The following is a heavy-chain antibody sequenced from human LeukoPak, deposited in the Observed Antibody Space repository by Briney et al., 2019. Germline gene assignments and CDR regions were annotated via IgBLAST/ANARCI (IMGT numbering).Heavy chain of an antibody. CDR2: ISWDGGST. CDR3: AKGVLGDIVVVPAAVGAFDI. CDR1: GFTFDDYT. D-gene: IGHD2-2*01. J-gene: IGHJ3*02. V-gene: IGHV3-43*01. Sequence: GGSLRLSCAASGFTFDDYTMHWVRQAPGKGLEWVSLISWDGGSTYYADSVKGRFTISRDNSKNSLYLQMNSLRTEDTASYYCAKGVLGDIVVVPAAVGAFDIWGQGTMVTVSS.